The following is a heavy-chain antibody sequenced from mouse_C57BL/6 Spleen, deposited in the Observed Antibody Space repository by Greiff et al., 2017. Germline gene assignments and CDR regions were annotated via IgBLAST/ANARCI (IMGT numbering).Heavy chain of an antibody. CDR2: IDPSDSYT. V-gene: IGHV1-50*01. D-gene: IGHD2-3*01. CDR3: ARRMEGY. J-gene: IGHJ2*01. CDR1: GYTFTSYW. Sequence: QVQLQQPGAELVKPGASVKLSCKASGYTFTSYWMQWVKQRPGQGLECIGEIDPSDSYTNYNQKFKGKATLTVDTSSSTAYMQLSSLTSEDSAVYYCARRMEGYWGQGTTLTVSS.